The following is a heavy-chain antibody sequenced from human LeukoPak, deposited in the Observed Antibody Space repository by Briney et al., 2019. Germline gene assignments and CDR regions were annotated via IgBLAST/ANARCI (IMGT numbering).Heavy chain of an antibody. J-gene: IGHJ5*02. CDR2: INPNSGDT. CDR3: ARGISQHGFAP. CDR1: GYTFTVYY. Sequence: GASVKASCKASGYTFTVYYMHWVRQAPGQGLEWMGRINPNSGDTNYAPKFQGRVTMTRDTSFTTAYMELTRLRSADTAVYYCARGISQHGFAPWGQGTLVTVSS. V-gene: IGHV1-2*06. D-gene: IGHD2-2*01.